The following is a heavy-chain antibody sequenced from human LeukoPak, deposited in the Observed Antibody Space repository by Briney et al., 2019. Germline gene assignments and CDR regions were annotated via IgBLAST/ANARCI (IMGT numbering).Heavy chain of an antibody. CDR2: INSDGSST. J-gene: IGHJ5*02. D-gene: IGHD3-3*01. CDR3: AREPIYDFWSGPDGGIRFDP. Sequence: GGSLRLSCAASGFTFSSYWMHWVRQAPGKGLVWVSRINSDGSSTTYADSVKGRFTISRDNAKNTLYLQMNSLRAEDPAVYYCAREPIYDFWSGPDGGIRFDPWGQGTPVTVSS. CDR1: GFTFSSYW. V-gene: IGHV3-74*01.